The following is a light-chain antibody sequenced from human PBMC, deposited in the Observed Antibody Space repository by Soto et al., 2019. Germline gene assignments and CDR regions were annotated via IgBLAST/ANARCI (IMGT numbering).Light chain of an antibody. CDR2: AAS. CDR3: QHYKNWPFT. CDR1: QAVSSN. J-gene: IGKJ3*01. V-gene: IGKV3-15*01. Sequence: EIVMTQSPATLSVSPGERATLSCRASQAVSSNLAWYQQKPGQAPRLLIYAASTRAAGIPDRFSGSGSGTGFTLTITSLQSEDFAVYYCQHYKNWPFTFGPGNKVDI.